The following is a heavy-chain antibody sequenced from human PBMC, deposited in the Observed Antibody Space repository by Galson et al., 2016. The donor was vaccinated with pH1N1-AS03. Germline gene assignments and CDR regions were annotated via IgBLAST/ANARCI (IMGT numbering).Heavy chain of an antibody. D-gene: IGHD4-23*01. CDR2: IKGDGTRI. V-gene: IGHV3-7*01. J-gene: IGHJ4*02. CDR1: GFTFSTYW. Sequence: SLRLSCAASGFTFSTYWMSWVRQAPGKGLEWVACIKGDGTRIYYVDSVKGRFTISRDNAKNSLFLEMNSLGVEYTAVYYCANYYGGSGDSFDDWGQGTLVSVSS. CDR3: ANYYGGSGDSFDD.